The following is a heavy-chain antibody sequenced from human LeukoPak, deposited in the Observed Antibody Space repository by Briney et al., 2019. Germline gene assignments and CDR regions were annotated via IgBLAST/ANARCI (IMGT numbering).Heavy chain of an antibody. V-gene: IGHV3-7*01. CDR2: IKQDGSEK. D-gene: IGHD3-3*01. CDR3: ARALLRFLDPGSDFDY. J-gene: IGHJ4*02. CDR1: GFTFSSYW. Sequence: GGSLRLSCAASGFTFSSYWMSWVRQAPGKGLEWVANIKQDGSEKYYVDSVKGRFTISRDNAKNSLYLQMNSLRAEDTAVYYCARALLRFLDPGSDFDYWGQGTLVTVSS.